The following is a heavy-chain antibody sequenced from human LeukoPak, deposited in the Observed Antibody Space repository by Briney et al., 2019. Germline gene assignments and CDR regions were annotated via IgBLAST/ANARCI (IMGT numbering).Heavy chain of an antibody. CDR2: IYYSGNT. Sequence: PSETLSLTCTVPGDSINIKNYYWGWIRQPPGKGLEWIGSIYYSGNTYYNPSLKSRVTLSIDTSKNQFSLRLSSVTAADTAVYHCARHSYGTFDYWGQGTLVTVSS. V-gene: IGHV4-39*01. CDR3: ARHSYGTFDY. J-gene: IGHJ4*02. CDR1: GDSINIKNYY. D-gene: IGHD5-18*01.